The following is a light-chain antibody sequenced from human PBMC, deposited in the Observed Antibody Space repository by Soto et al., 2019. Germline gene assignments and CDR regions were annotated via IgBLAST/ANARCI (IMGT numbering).Light chain of an antibody. CDR2: EVS. V-gene: IGLV2-14*01. Sequence: QSALTQPASVSGSPGQSITISCTGTSSDVGGYDYVSWYQLHPGKAPKLMVFEVSNRPSGVSYRFSGSKSGNTACLTIPGLQAGEEGDYLCSLYSIRTACLFGPGTKLTVL. CDR3: SLYSIRTACL. CDR1: SSDVGGYDY. J-gene: IGLJ1*01.